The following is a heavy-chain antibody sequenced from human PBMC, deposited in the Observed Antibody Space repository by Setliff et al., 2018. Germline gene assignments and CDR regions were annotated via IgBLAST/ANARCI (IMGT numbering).Heavy chain of an antibody. D-gene: IGHD3-16*02. CDR3: VNSYRGYDDYPDY. V-gene: IGHV3-7*03. CDR1: GFTLRSYW. Sequence: GGSLRLSCAASGFTLRSYWMSWVRQAPGKGLEWVANIKEDGSETYYGGPVKGRFTISRDNAKNSLYLQMNSLRVEDTAVYYCVNSYRGYDDYPDYWGQGTLVTVSS. CDR2: IKEDGSET. J-gene: IGHJ4*02.